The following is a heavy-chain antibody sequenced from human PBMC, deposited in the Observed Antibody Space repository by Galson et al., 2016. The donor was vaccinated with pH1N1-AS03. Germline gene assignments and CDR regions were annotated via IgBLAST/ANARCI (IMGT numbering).Heavy chain of an antibody. V-gene: IGHV3-7*03. CDR2: INHDGGEK. CDR3: ARMQWLLPQYYFNC. J-gene: IGHJ4*02. Sequence: SLRLSCAASGFTFSTYWMMWVRQAPGKGLEWVANINHDGGEKYYVDSVKGRFTISRDNAKNSLFLQMDSLRAEDTAVHFCARMQWLLPQYYFNCWGQGTLVTVSS. CDR1: GFTFSTYW. D-gene: IGHD6-19*01.